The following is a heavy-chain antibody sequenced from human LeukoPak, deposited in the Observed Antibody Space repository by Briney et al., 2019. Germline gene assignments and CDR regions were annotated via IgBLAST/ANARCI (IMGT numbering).Heavy chain of an antibody. CDR1: GYS. CDR2: ISAYNGNT. J-gene: IGHJ3*02. Sequence: GASVKVSCKASGYSINWVRQAPGQGLEWMGCISAYNGNTNYAQKLQGRVTMTTDTSTSTAYMELRSLRSDDTAVYYCARDLLTYYYDSSGFLLVDIWGQGTMVTVSS. V-gene: IGHV1-18*01. D-gene: IGHD3-22*01. CDR3: ARDLLTYYYDSSGFLLVDI.